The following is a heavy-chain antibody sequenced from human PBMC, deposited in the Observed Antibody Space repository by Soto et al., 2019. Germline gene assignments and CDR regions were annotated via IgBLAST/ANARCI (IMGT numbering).Heavy chain of an antibody. Sequence: SETLSLTCTVSGGSTSSYYWSWIRQPPGKGLEWIGYIYYSGSTNYNPSLKSRVTISVDTSKNQFSLKLSSVTAADTAVYYCARVPGPWGQGTLVTVS. D-gene: IGHD3-10*01. CDR2: IYYSGST. J-gene: IGHJ5*02. V-gene: IGHV4-59*12. CDR1: GGSTSSYY. CDR3: ARVPGP.